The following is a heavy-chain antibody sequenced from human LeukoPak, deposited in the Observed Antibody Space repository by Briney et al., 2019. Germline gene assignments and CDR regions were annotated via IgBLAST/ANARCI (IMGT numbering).Heavy chain of an antibody. J-gene: IGHJ1*01. V-gene: IGHV3-15*01. CDR2: IKNENRGRTT. CDR1: GFIFRNAW. CDR3: VPDGGLLPYYFTY. Sequence: GGSLRLSCAASGFIFRNAWMHWVRRVPGKWLEWVCRIKNENRGRTTNYIAPVQGRFTISRDDSRNTLYLEMDSLKTEDTAVYYCVPDGGLLPYYFTYWGQGTLVTVSS. D-gene: IGHD3-10*01.